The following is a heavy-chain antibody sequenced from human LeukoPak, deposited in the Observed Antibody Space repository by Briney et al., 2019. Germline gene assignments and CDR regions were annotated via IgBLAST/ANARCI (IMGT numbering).Heavy chain of an antibody. CDR3: AKESPGYYYGMDV. CDR1: GLTFSSHW. J-gene: IGHJ6*02. CDR2: ITNDGSST. Sequence: AGGSLRLSCAASGLTFSSHWMHWVRQAPGKGLVWVSRITNDGSSTTYADSVKGRFTISRDNSKNTLYLQMNSLRAEDTAVYYCAKESPGYYYGMDVWGPGTTVTVSS. V-gene: IGHV3-74*01.